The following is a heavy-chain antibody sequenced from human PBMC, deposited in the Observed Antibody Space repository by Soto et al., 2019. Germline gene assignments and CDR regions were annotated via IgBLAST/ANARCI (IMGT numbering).Heavy chain of an antibody. CDR2: FDPEDGET. J-gene: IGHJ5*02. D-gene: IGHD3-10*01. Sequence: QVQLVQSGAEVKKPGASVKVSCKVSGYTLTELSMHWVRQAPGKGLEWMGGFDPEDGETIYAQKFPGRVTMTEDTSTDTAYMELSSRRSEDTAVYYCATFWHLWFGELGRWCDPWGQGTLVTVSS. CDR3: ATFWHLWFGELGRWCDP. CDR1: GYTLTELS. V-gene: IGHV1-24*01.